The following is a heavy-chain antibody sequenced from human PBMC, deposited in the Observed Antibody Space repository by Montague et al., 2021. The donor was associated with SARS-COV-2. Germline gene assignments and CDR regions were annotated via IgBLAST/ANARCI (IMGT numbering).Heavy chain of an antibody. D-gene: IGHD3-22*01. CDR3: ARGHLSVSMIVVVFTSASYYFDY. CDR1: GGSFTGYY. CDR2: INHRGSP. J-gene: IGHJ4*02. V-gene: IGHV4-34*01. Sequence: SETLSLTCAVSGGSFTGYYWGWIRQPPGKGLEWVGEINHRGSPTYNPSLKSRVTISVDTSRNQFSLKLTSVTAADTAVYFCARGHLSVSMIVVVFTSASYYFDYWGQGALVTVSS.